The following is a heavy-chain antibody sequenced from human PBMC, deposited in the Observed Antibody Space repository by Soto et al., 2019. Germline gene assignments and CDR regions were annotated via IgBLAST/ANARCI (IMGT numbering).Heavy chain of an antibody. J-gene: IGHJ4*02. D-gene: IGHD6-19*01. Sequence: QVQLQESGPGLVKPSETLSLTCPVSGGSMTGYFWRWIRQPAGKALEWIGHVYNSGNTDYNPSLASRITMAVDTSKRQFSLKVKSVTAADTAVYYCARTHWVSGTEYWGQGILVTVSS. CDR2: VYNSGNT. V-gene: IGHV4-4*07. CDR3: ARTHWVSGTEY. CDR1: GGSMTGYF.